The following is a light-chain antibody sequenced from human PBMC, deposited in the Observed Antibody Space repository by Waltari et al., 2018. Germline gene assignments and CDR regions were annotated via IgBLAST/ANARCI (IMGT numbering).Light chain of an antibody. CDR2: DVS. CDR3: SSFTSSSTWV. CDR1: TSDLGGYNY. Sequence: QSALTQPASVSGSPGQSITISCTGTTSDLGGYNYVSWYQQHPGKAPKLRIYDVSSRPSGVSNRFSGSKSGNTASLTISGLQAEDEAGYYCSSFTSSSTWVFGGGTKLTVL. V-gene: IGLV2-14*01. J-gene: IGLJ3*02.